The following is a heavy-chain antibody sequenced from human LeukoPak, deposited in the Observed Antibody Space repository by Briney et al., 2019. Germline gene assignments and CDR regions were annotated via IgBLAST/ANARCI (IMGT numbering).Heavy chain of an antibody. D-gene: IGHD2-8*01. CDR3: ARDPAPANGAFDI. CDR2: IFNSGDT. CDR1: GFTISSNY. J-gene: IGHJ3*02. V-gene: IGHV3-53*01. Sequence: PGGSLRLSCAASGFTISSNYMNWVRQAPGKGLEWVSVIFNSGDTYYADSVKGRFTISRDTSKNTLYLQMNSLRVDDTAVYYCARDPAPANGAFDIWGHGTMVIIS.